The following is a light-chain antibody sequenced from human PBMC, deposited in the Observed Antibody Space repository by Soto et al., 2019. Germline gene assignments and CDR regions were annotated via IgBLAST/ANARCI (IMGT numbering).Light chain of an antibody. CDR1: KNDIGGYNL. J-gene: IGLJ3*02. Sequence: QSVLTQPASMSGSPGQSITVSCTGNKNDIGGYNLVSWYQQYPGKAPKLIIYEVAKRPSGISDRFSGSKSGNTASLTISGLQAADEADYFCCTYAGKSSLVFGGGTKLTVL. V-gene: IGLV2-23*02. CDR2: EVA. CDR3: CTYAGKSSLV.